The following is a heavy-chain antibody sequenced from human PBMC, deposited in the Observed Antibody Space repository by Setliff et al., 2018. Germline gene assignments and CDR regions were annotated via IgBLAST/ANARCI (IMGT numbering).Heavy chain of an antibody. CDR2: ISTTGDTI. J-gene: IGHJ4*02. Sequence: SLKISCTASKFSFSSYYMAWIRQTPGKGLEWLSYISTTGDTISYADSVKGRFTVSRDNAANSVSLRMSSLSPEDTAVYFCARDVLSYTAYHWLNFWGPGALVTVSS. V-gene: IGHV3-11*01. CDR3: ARDVLSYTAYHWLNF. CDR1: KFSFSSYY. D-gene: IGHD5-12*01.